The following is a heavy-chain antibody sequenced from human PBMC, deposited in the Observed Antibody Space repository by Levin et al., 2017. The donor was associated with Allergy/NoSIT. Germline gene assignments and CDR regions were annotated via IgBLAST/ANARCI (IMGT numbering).Heavy chain of an antibody. CDR3: ARDYGGNSITHYYGMDV. CDR1: GDSVSSNSAA. J-gene: IGHJ6*02. Sequence: SQTLSLTCAISGDSVSSNSAAWNWIRQSPSRGLEWLGRTYYRSKWYNDYAVSVKSRISINQDTSKNQFSLQLNSVTPEDTAVYYCARDYGGNSITHYYGMDVWGQGTTVTVSS. CDR2: TYYRSKWYN. V-gene: IGHV6-1*01. D-gene: IGHD4-23*01.